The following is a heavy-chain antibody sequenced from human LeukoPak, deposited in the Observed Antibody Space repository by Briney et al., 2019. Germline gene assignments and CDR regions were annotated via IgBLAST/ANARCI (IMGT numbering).Heavy chain of an antibody. V-gene: IGHV3-48*01. D-gene: IGHD5-18*01. CDR3: ARERLRGYNYGLDY. J-gene: IGHJ4*02. CDR1: GFIFSSYI. Sequence: PGGSLRLSCAASGFIFSSYIMNWVRQAPGKGLEWVSYISSSSTIYYADSVKGRFTISRDNVRNSLYLQMNSLRAEDTAVYYCARERLRGYNYGLDYWGQGTLVTVSS. CDR2: ISSSSTI.